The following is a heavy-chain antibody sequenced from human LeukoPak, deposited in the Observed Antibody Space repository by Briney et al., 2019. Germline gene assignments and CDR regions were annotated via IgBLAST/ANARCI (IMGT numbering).Heavy chain of an antibody. CDR1: GFTFSDYY. J-gene: IGHJ6*03. V-gene: IGHV3-11*06. CDR3: ARDGRESSGYYNFYYYYMDV. CDR2: ISSRSSYI. Sequence: GGSLRLSCAASGFTFSDYYMSWIRQAPGKGLEWVSSISSRSSYIHYADSVKGRFTISRDNAKNSLYLQMNSLRAEDTAIYYCARDGRESSGYYNFYYYYMDVWGKGTTVTISS. D-gene: IGHD6-19*01.